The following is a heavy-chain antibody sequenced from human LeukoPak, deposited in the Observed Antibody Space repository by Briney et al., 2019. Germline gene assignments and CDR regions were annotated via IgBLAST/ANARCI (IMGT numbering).Heavy chain of an antibody. CDR1: GGSISSSSYY. Sequence: SETLSLTCTVSGGSISSSSYYWGWIRQPPGKGLEWIGSIYYSGSTYYNPSLKSRVTISVDTSNNQFSLKLSSVTAADTAVYYCATTTIRLGYWGQGTLVTVSS. J-gene: IGHJ4*02. V-gene: IGHV4-39*07. CDR2: IYYSGST. D-gene: IGHD1-26*01. CDR3: ATTTIRLGY.